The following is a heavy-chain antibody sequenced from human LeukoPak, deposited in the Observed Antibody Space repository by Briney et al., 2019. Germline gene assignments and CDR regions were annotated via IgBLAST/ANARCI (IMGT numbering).Heavy chain of an antibody. CDR3: ARAYYYGSGSPRYYYYYYMDV. Sequence: ASVKVSCKASGYTFTGYYMHWVRQAPGQGLEWMGWINPNSGGTNYAQKFQGRVTMTRDTSISTAYMELSSLRSDDTAVYYCARAYYYGSGSPRYYYYYYMDVWGKGTTVTVSS. CDR1: GYTFTGYY. V-gene: IGHV1-2*02. CDR2: INPNSGGT. J-gene: IGHJ6*03. D-gene: IGHD3-10*01.